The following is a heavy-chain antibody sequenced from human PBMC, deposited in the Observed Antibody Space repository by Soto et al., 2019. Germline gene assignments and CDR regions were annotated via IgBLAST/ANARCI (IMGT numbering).Heavy chain of an antibody. J-gene: IGHJ4*02. CDR1: GFTFSSYA. V-gene: IGHV3-64*02. CDR3: ARDGIPGNLVGAPSAGYYFDY. D-gene: IGHD1-26*01. Sequence: GGSLRLSCAASGFTFSSYAMHWVRQAPGKGLEYVSAISSNGGSTYYADSVKGRFTISRDNSKNTLYLQMGSLRAEDMAVYYCARDGIPGNLVGAPSAGYYFDYWGQGTLVTVSS. CDR2: ISSNGGST.